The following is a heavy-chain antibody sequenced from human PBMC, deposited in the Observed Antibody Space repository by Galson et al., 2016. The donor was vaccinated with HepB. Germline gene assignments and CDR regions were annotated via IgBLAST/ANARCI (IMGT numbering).Heavy chain of an antibody. J-gene: IGHJ4*02. CDR3: VRGRPIGSCSGGSCYPFAY. Sequence: SLRLSCAASGFTFSNYWMHWVRQAPGKGLVCVSYIKGDGSNTYYADSVKGRFTISRDNADNTLYLQMNSLRAEDTAVYYCVRGRPIGSCSGGSCYPFAYWGQGTLVTVSS. V-gene: IGHV3-74*01. D-gene: IGHD2-15*01. CDR1: GFTFSNYW. CDR2: IKGDGSNT.